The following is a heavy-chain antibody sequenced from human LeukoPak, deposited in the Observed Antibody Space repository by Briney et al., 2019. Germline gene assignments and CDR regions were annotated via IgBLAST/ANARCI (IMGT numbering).Heavy chain of an antibody. D-gene: IGHD3-22*01. J-gene: IGHJ5*02. CDR2: ISGSGGST. CDR1: GFTFSSYA. CDR3: AALREGYYYDSSGYPS. V-gene: IGHV3-23*01. Sequence: GGSLRLSCAASGFTFSSYAMSWVRQAPGKGLEWVSAISGSGGSTYYADSVKGRFTISRDNSKNTLYLQMNSLRAEDTAVYYCAALREGYYYDSSGYPSWGQGTLVTVSS.